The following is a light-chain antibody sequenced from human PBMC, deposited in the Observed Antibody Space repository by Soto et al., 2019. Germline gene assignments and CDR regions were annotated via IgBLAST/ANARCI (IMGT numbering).Light chain of an antibody. CDR1: HSISTN. CDR2: GAS. J-gene: IGKJ4*01. Sequence: EILIKQSPATLSVYTGDGATLSCRASHSISTNLAWYQQKPGQAPRLLIYGASTRATGIPARFTGSGSGTEFTLTISSLQSEDFAVYYCQQYNNWPLTFGGGTKVDIK. CDR3: QQYNNWPLT. V-gene: IGKV3-15*01.